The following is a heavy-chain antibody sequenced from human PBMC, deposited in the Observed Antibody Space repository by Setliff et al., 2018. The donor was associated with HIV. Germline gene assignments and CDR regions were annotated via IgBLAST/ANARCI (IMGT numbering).Heavy chain of an antibody. D-gene: IGHD6-13*01. CDR3: ARAGLYSSSWHYYYYMDV. CDR1: GFTFSSYW. J-gene: IGHJ6*03. Sequence: GASVKVSCAASGFTFSSYWMHWVRQAPGKGLVWVSRINSDGSSTSYADSVKGRFTISRDNAKNTLYLQMNSLRAEDTAVYYCARAGLYSSSWHYYYYMDVWGKGTTVTVS. V-gene: IGHV3-74*01. CDR2: INSDGSST.